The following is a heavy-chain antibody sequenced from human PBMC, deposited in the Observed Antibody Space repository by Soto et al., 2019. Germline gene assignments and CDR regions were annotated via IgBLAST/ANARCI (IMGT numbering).Heavy chain of an antibody. D-gene: IGHD2-21*02. CDR1: GYSFTSHY. Sequence: SVKVSCKAIGYSFTSHYMHWVRQAPGQGLEWMGAIFPIFGTANYAQKFQGRVTITADESTSTAYMELSSLRSEDTAVYYCARRAFVVTAHGELDYWGQGTLVTVSS. CDR3: ARRAFVVTAHGELDY. V-gene: IGHV1-69*13. CDR2: IFPIFGTA. J-gene: IGHJ4*02.